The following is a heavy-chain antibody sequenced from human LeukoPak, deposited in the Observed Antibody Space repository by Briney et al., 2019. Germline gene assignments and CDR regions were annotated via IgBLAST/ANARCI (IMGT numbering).Heavy chain of an antibody. D-gene: IGHD5-18*01. CDR3: ARDSRGYSYGFTFDY. Sequence: TGGSLRLSCAVSGFTFSSYIMNWVRQAPGKGLEWVSYISSSSSTIYYADSVKGRFTISRDNAKNSLYLQMNSLRDEDTAVYYCARDSRGYSYGFTFDYWGQGTLVTVSS. V-gene: IGHV3-48*02. CDR1: GFTFSSYI. J-gene: IGHJ4*02. CDR2: ISSSSSTI.